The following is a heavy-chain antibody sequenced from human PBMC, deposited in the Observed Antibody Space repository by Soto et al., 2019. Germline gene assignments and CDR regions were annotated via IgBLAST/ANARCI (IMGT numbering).Heavy chain of an antibody. Sequence: QVQLVQSGAEVKKPGASVKVSCKASGYTFTSYAMHWVRQAPGQRLEWMGWSNAGNGNTKYSQKFQGRVTITRDTSASTAYMTLSSLRSEDTAVYYGARSIVVVTALDYWGQGTLVTVSS. J-gene: IGHJ4*02. CDR1: GYTFTSYA. V-gene: IGHV1-3*01. D-gene: IGHD2-21*02. CDR3: ARSIVVVTALDY. CDR2: SNAGNGNT.